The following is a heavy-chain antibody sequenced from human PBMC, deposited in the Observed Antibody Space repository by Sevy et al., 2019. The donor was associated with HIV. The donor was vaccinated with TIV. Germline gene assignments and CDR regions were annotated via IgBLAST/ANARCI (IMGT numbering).Heavy chain of an antibody. V-gene: IGHV4-38-2*02. CDR2: IYHSGST. CDR3: ASVYDFWSGYYLYYYYGMDV. J-gene: IGHJ6*02. D-gene: IGHD3-3*01. CDR1: GYSISSGYY. Sequence: SETLSLTCTVSGYSISSGYYWGWIRQPPGKGLEWIGSIYHSGSTYYNPSLKSRVTMSVDTSKNQFSLKLGSVTAADTAVYYCASVYDFWSGYYLYYYYGMDVWGQGTTVTVSS.